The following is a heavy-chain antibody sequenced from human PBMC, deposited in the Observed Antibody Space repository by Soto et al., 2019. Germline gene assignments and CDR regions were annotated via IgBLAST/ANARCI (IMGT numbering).Heavy chain of an antibody. D-gene: IGHD6-6*01. CDR3: ARASRSSSAADY. Sequence: QVQLQESGPGLVKASQTLSLICSGSGESISSGGYYWSWIRHPPGKGLEWIGYIYDSESAYYNPSLKSRGTISMDTSKNHFDLYMISVTAEDTAVYYFARASRSSSAADYWGQGTLITGSS. V-gene: IGHV4-31*03. CDR2: IYDSESA. J-gene: IGHJ4*02. CDR1: GESISSGGYY.